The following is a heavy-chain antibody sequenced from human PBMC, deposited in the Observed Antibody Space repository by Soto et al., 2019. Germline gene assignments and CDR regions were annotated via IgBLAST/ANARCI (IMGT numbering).Heavy chain of an antibody. Sequence: RASVKVSCKASGYTFTGYYIHWVRQAPGQGLEWMGWINPNSGGTNYAQKFQGRVTMTRDTSIGTAYMELSRLRSDDTAVYYCARRGYYYHTTAYNFAYWGQGTLVTVSS. D-gene: IGHD3-22*01. J-gene: IGHJ4*02. CDR3: ARRGYYYHTTAYNFAY. CDR1: GYTFTGYY. CDR2: INPNSGGT. V-gene: IGHV1-2*02.